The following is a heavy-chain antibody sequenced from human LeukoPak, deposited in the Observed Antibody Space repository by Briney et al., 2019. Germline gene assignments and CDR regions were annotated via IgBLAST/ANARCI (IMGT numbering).Heavy chain of an antibody. J-gene: IGHJ4*02. V-gene: IGHV4-59*01. D-gene: IGHD4/OR15-4a*01. CDR1: GASMRSYY. CDR2: IYYSGST. Sequence: SETLSLTCTVSGASMRSYYWSWIRQPPGKRLEWIGYIYYSGSTNYNPSLKSRVTISVDTSKNQFSLKLSSGTAADTAVYYRARGGLWWLDYWGKGTLVTASS. CDR3: ARGGLWWLDY.